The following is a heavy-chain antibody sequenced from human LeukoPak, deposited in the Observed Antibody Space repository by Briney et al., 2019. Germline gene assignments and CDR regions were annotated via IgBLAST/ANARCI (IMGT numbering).Heavy chain of an antibody. V-gene: IGHV1-69*04. CDR1: GGTFSSYA. Sequence: SVKVSCKASGGTFSSYAISWVRQAPGQGLEWMGRIIPILGIANYAQKFQGRVTITADKSTSTAYMELSSLRSEDTAVYYCAGDSSGYFGEVYWGQGTLVTVSS. D-gene: IGHD3-22*01. CDR3: AGDSSGYFGEVY. J-gene: IGHJ4*02. CDR2: IIPILGIA.